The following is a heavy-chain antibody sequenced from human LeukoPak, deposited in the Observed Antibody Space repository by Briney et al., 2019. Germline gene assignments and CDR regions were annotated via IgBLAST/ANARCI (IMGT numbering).Heavy chain of an antibody. D-gene: IGHD3-3*01. J-gene: IGHJ4*02. CDR2: INHSGST. CDR1: GGSFSGYY. CDR3: ARGASYYDFWSGYYPFDY. V-gene: IGHV4-34*01. Sequence: SETLSLTCAVYGGSFSGYYWSWIRQPPGKGQEWIGEINHSGSTNYNPSLKSRVTISVDTSKNQFSLKLSSVTAADTAVYYCARGASYYDFWSGYYPFDYWGQGTLVTVSS.